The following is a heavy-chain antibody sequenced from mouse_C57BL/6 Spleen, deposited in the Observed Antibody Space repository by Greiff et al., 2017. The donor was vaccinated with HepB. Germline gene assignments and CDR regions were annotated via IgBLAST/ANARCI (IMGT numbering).Heavy chain of an antibody. D-gene: IGHD3-2*02. CDR1: GYTFTSYW. J-gene: IGHJ3*01. Sequence: QVQLQQSGAELVRPGSSVKLSCKASGYTFTSYWMHWVKQRPIQGLEWIGNIDPSDSETHYNQKFKDKATLTVDKSSSTAYMQLSSLTSEDSAVYYCARRGQDSSGSFAYWGQGTLVTVSA. CDR3: ARRGQDSSGSFAY. CDR2: IDPSDSET. V-gene: IGHV1-52*01.